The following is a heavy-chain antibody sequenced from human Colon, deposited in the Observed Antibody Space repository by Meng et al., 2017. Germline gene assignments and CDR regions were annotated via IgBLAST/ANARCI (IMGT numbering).Heavy chain of an antibody. CDR2: LSGGGGST. CDR3: AKDPSWRWLQFGYYFDY. D-gene: IGHD5-24*01. J-gene: IGHJ4*02. Sequence: GESLKISCAASGFTFSSYAMSWVRQAPGKGLEWVSALSGGGGSTYYADSVKGRFTISRDNSKNTMYLQMTSLRAEDTAVYYCAKDPSWRWLQFGYYFDYWGQGTLVTVSS. V-gene: IGHV3-23*01. CDR1: GFTFSSYA.